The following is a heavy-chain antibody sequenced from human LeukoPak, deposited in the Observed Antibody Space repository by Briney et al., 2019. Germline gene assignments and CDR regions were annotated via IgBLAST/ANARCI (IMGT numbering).Heavy chain of an antibody. Sequence: ASVKVTCKASGYTFTGYYMHWVRQAPGPGLEWMGWLNPNSGGTNDAQKFQGRVNMTRDTSISTAYMELSRLRSDDTAVYYCARFLRNHYYGSGSYYYGMDVWGQGTTVTVCS. J-gene: IGHJ6*01. CDR2: LNPNSGGT. CDR1: GYTFTGYY. CDR3: ARFLRNHYYGSGSYYYGMDV. V-gene: IGHV1-2*02. D-gene: IGHD3-10*01.